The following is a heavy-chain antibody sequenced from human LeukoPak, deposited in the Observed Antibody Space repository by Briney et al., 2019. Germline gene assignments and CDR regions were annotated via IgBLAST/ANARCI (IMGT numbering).Heavy chain of an antibody. Sequence: GRSLRLSCATSGFSFSDSSMGWVRQAPGKWLEWLCITNSGGTSTYYAESVKGRLTISRDNPKNTLDLPTSGLRVEDTAGYYCAKQTSARSLGEGGPGTLVSVS. D-gene: IGHD2-15*01. J-gene: IGHJ4*02. V-gene: IGHV3-23*03. CDR1: GFSFSDSS. CDR3: AKQTSARSLGE. CDR2: TNSGGTST.